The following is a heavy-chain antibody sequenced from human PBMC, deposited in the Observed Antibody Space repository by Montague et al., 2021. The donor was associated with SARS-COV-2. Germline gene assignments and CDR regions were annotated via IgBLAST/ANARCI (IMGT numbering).Heavy chain of an antibody. CDR1: DESDESFTHHY. V-gene: IGHV4-34*01. CDR3: ARVNYYDRRRPFHFDS. D-gene: IGHD3-22*01. J-gene: IGHJ4*02. Sequence: SETLSLTCSIYDESDESFTHHYCSWIRQSPGRGLEWRGEVGLRGSTNYRPSIRRRVTMSLDTSTRQFSLKLRSVTAADTAIYYCARVNYYDRRRPFHFDSWGQGTLVIVSS. CDR2: VGLRGST.